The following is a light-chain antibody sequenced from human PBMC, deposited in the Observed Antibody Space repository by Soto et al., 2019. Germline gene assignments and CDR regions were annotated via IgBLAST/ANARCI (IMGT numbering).Light chain of an antibody. CDR3: QQYGSSPPYT. CDR1: QNVSSSY. J-gene: IGKJ2*01. CDR2: GAS. V-gene: IGKV3-20*01. Sequence: EIVLTQSPGTLSLSPGERATLSCRASQNVSSSYLAWYQQKPGQAPRLLIYGASSRATGIPDRFSGSGSGTDFPLTISRLEPEDFAVYYCQQYGSSPPYTFGQGTKLEIK.